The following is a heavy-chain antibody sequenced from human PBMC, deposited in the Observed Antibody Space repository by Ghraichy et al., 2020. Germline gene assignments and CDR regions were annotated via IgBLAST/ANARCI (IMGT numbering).Heavy chain of an antibody. D-gene: IGHD3/OR15-3a*01. V-gene: IGHV3-9*01. J-gene: IGHJ3*02. Sequence: GGSLRLSCAASGFTFDDHAMHWLRQAPGKGLEWVSGIIWSMTTIAYADSVKGRFTISRDNAKKALYLQMNSLRAEDTAMYYCAKDVSDFDAFDMWGQGTMVTVSS. CDR1: GFTFDDHA. CDR2: IIWSMTTI. CDR3: AKDVSDFDAFDM.